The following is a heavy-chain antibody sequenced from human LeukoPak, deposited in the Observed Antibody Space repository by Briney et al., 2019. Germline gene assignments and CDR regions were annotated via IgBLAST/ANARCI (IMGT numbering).Heavy chain of an antibody. D-gene: IGHD4-17*01. CDR2: ISGSGGST. J-gene: IGHJ4*02. Sequence: GGSLRLSCAASGFTFSSYAMSWVRQAPGKGLEWVSAISGSGGSTYYADYVKGRFTISRKNYKNTLYLQMNSLRAEDTAVYYCAKMGVSLYLTVTTGFDYWGQGTLVTVSS. CDR1: GFTFSSYA. V-gene: IGHV3-23*01. CDR3: AKMGVSLYLTVTTGFDY.